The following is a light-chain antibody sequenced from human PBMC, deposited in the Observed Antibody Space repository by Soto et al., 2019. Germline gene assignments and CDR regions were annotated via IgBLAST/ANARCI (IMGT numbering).Light chain of an antibody. Sequence: AVHMSQSPSSLSASVGYRFTITCRASQGIRNALGWYQQKPGKPPKVLIYGASNLQSGVPPRFRGSGSGTDFTLAISSLQPEDSETYYCLQDINYPWTFGQGTKVDIK. CDR1: QGIRNA. V-gene: IGKV1-6*01. J-gene: IGKJ1*01. CDR2: GAS. CDR3: LQDINYPWT.